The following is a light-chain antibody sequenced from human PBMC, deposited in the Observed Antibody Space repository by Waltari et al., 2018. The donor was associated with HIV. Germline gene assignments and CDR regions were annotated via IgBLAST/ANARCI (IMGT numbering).Light chain of an antibody. CDR2: DDS. CDR1: TIGTKR. V-gene: IGLV3-21*02. Sequence: SYVLTQSPSVSVAPGQQARNTCRGNTIGTKRVPWYRQKPGQAPVLVGYDDSGRPSGIPERFSGSNSGNAATLTISKVEVGDEADYFCQVWDSTSDHLWVFGGGSRLTVL. CDR3: QVWDSTSDHLWV. J-gene: IGLJ3*02.